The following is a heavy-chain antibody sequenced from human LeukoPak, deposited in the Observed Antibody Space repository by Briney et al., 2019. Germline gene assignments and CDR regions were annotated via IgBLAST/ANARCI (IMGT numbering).Heavy chain of an antibody. V-gene: IGHV3-11*01. Sequence: TGGSLRPPCAASGFTFSDHYMSWIRQAPGEGLEWVSYISSSGSTIYYADSVKGRFTISRDNAKKSLYLQMNSLRAEDTAVYYCARGIVGASNLGDFDYWGQGTLVTVSS. CDR2: ISSSGSTI. CDR3: ARGIVGASNLGDFDY. D-gene: IGHD1-26*01. J-gene: IGHJ4*02. CDR1: GFTFSDHY.